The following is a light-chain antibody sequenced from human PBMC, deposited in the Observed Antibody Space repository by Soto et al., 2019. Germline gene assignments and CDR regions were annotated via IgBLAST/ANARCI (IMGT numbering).Light chain of an antibody. J-gene: IGKJ4*01. CDR1: QSISSY. V-gene: IGKV1-39*01. CDR3: QQRSNWPLT. CDR2: AAS. Sequence: DIQMTQSPSTLSASVGDRVTITCQASQSISSYLNWYQQKPGKAPKLMIYAASSLQSGVPSRFSGSGSGTDCTLTISSLEPEDFAVYYCQQRSNWPLTFCGGTKVDIK.